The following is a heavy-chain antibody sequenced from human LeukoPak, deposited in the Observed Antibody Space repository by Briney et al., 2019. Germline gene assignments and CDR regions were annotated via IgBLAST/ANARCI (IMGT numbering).Heavy chain of an antibody. Sequence: ASVKVSCKASGYTFTGYYMHWVRQAPGQGLEWMGRINPNSGGTHFAQKFQGRVTITRDTSIGTAYMELSSLRSDDTAIYYCARETDADYCDYWGQGTLVTVSS. D-gene: IGHD1-14*01. V-gene: IGHV1-2*06. CDR1: GYTFTGYY. J-gene: IGHJ4*02. CDR2: INPNSGGT. CDR3: ARETDADYCDY.